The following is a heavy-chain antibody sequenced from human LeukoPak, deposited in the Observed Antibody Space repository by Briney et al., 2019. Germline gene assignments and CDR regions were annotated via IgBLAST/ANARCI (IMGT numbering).Heavy chain of an antibody. CDR2: ISAYNGNT. CDR3: ARDPPHLCSSTSCFGDY. D-gene: IGHD2-2*01. V-gene: IGHV1-18*01. CDR1: GYTFTSYG. Sequence: ASVKVSCKASGYTFTSYGISWVRQAPGQGLEWMGWISAYNGNTNYAQKIQGGVTMTTDTSTNTAYMELRSLRSDDTAVYYCARDPPHLCSSTSCFGDYWGQGTLVTVSS. J-gene: IGHJ4*02.